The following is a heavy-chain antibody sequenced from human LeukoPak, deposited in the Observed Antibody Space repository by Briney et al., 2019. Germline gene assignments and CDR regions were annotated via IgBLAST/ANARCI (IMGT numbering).Heavy chain of an antibody. J-gene: IGHJ6*02. Sequence: PGGSLRLSCAASGFTFSSYAMHWVRQAPGKGLEWVAVISYDGSNKYYADSVKDRFTISRDNSKNTLYLQMNSLKAEDTAVYYCARIGPSYYYGMDVWGQGTTVTVSS. D-gene: IGHD3-10*01. CDR3: ARIGPSYYYGMDV. CDR1: GFTFSSYA. V-gene: IGHV3-30-3*01. CDR2: ISYDGSNK.